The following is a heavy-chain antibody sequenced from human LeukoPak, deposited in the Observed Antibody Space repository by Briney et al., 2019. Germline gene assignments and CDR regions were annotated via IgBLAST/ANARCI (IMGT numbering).Heavy chain of an antibody. CDR1: GLTFSSYA. D-gene: IGHD3-9*01. CDR3: ARDLTGSFDY. Sequence: GGSLRLSCAASGLTFSSYAMSWVRQAPGKGLEWVSAISGSGGSTYYADSVKGRFTISRENAKNSLYLQMNSLRAEDTAVYYCARDLTGSFDYWGQGTLVTVSS. CDR2: ISGSGGST. V-gene: IGHV3-23*01. J-gene: IGHJ4*02.